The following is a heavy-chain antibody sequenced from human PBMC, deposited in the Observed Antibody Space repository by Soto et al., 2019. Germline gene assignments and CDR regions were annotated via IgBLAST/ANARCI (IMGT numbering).Heavy chain of an antibody. D-gene: IGHD2-15*01. Sequence: SVKLSCKAAVGSISSYIVSCVRQAPGQGLEWMGRVIPNLGVTNYAKKFQGRFTIVVDTSTSTAYMELNSLRYEDTAVYYCARDKGYCSDTSCPDFDYWGQGTRVTVSS. J-gene: IGHJ4*02. CDR2: VIPNLGVT. CDR1: VGSISSYI. CDR3: ARDKGYCSDTSCPDFDY. V-gene: IGHV1-69*04.